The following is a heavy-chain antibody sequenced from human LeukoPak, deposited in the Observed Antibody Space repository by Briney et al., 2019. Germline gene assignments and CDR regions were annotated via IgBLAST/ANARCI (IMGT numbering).Heavy chain of an antibody. CDR2: IKHDGSEQ. CDR3: TRGLGEHGGVSDR. CDR1: GFIFTSNR. V-gene: IGHV3-7*01. Sequence: GGSLRLSCAASGFIFTSNRMNWVRQAPGKGLEWVANIKHDGSEQIYVDSVKGRFTISRDNTKDSVYLQMNSLRAEDTAVYYCTRGLGEHGGVSDRWGQGTLVIVS. D-gene: IGHD3-16*01. J-gene: IGHJ5*02.